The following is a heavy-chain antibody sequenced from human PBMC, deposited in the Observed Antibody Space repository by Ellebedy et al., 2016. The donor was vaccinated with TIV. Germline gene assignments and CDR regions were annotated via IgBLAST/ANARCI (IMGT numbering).Heavy chain of an antibody. CDR2: ISASRGST. CDR3: ANEMTRFDY. Sequence: GGSLRLSXAASGFTFRSYAMSWVRQAPGKGLEWVSAISASRGSTFYADSVKGRFTISRDNSKNTLYLQMNSLRAEDTAIYYCANEMTRFDYWGQGTLVTVSS. V-gene: IGHV3-23*01. J-gene: IGHJ4*02. CDR1: GFTFRSYA.